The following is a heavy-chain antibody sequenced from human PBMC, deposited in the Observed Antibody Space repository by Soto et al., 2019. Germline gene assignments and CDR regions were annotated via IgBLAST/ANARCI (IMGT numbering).Heavy chain of an antibody. CDR1: GYTFTGYY. V-gene: IGHV1-2*04. CDR3: ARSRLWPPTPFDY. CDR2: INPNSGGT. D-gene: IGHD3-10*01. J-gene: IGHJ4*02. Sequence: ASVKVSCKASGYTFTGYYIHWVRQAPGQGLEWMGWINPNSGGTNYAQKFQGWVTMTRDTSITTAYMELSRLRSDDTATYYCARSRLWPPTPFDYWGKGTLVTVSS.